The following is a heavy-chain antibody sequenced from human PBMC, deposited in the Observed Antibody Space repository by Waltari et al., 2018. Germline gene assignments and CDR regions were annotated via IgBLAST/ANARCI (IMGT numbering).Heavy chain of an antibody. CDR3: ARGPPLGGD. CDR1: GGSISSHY. V-gene: IGHV4-59*11. J-gene: IGHJ4*02. Sequence: QVQLQESGPGLVKPSETLSLTCTVSGGSISSHYWSWIRQPPGKGLEWIGYIYYSGSTNDNPSLKSRGTISVDTSKNQFSLKRSSVTAADTAVYYCARGPPLGGDWGQGTLVTVSS. CDR2: IYYSGST. D-gene: IGHD7-27*01.